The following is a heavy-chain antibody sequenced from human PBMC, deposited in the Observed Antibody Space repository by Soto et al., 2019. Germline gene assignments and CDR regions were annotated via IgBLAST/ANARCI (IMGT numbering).Heavy chain of an antibody. CDR3: ARARGRVNNYYSSAMAV. CDR2: INPSSGGT. CDR1: GYTFTNYH. Sequence: ASVKVSCKASGYTFTNYHIHWVRQAPGHGLQWMGVINPSSGGTSYAQKFRGRLSVTWDTSTSTVYWELSSLTSDDTAVYYCARARGRVNNYYSSAMAVWGKGTTVTVSS. J-gene: IGHJ6*04. V-gene: IGHV1-46*01.